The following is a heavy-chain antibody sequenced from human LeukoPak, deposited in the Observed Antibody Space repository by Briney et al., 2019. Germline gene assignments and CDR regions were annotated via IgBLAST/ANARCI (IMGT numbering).Heavy chain of an antibody. V-gene: IGHV3-72*01. CDR2: SANKARSYTT. CDR1: GFTFSDHY. Sequence: GGSLRLSCAASGFTFSDHYMDWVRQAPGKGLEWVGRSANKARSYTTEYAASVKGRFTISRDDSKNSLYLQMNSLKAKDTAVYYCARAHDSWDSWGQGTLVTVSS. J-gene: IGHJ4*02. D-gene: IGHD3-22*01. CDR3: ARAHDSWDS.